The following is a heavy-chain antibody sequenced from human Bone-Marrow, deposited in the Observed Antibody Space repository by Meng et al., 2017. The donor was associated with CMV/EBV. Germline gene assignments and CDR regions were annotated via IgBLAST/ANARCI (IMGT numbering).Heavy chain of an antibody. CDR2: IYSDGRT. J-gene: IGHJ3*02. D-gene: IGHD5-12*01. Sequence: GGSLRLSCTPSGSIVNHNYMSWFRQAPGKGLEWVSLIYSDGRTDYADSAKGRFTVSRDNSRNMLYLHINSLSPNDTALYFCARREIRGYSEGLYAFDIWGQGTMVTVSS. V-gene: IGHV3-66*02. CDR1: GSIVNHNY. CDR3: ARREIRGYSEGLYAFDI.